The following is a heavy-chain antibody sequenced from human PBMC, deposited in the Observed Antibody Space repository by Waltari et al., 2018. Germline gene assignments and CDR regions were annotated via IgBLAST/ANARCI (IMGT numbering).Heavy chain of an antibody. CDR2: VHQSGRS. CDR3: ASDRGRGLYLDS. Sequence: QVQLQESGPGLVKPSGTLSLTCTVPGDSISNNFFWSWVRQSPGKGLEWIGQVHQSGRSNYNPSLESRVTVSMDTSKNQFSLKMTSVTAADTAIYYCASDRGRGLYLDSWGQGTLVTVSP. D-gene: IGHD2-15*01. CDR1: GDSISNNFF. J-gene: IGHJ4*02. V-gene: IGHV4-4*02.